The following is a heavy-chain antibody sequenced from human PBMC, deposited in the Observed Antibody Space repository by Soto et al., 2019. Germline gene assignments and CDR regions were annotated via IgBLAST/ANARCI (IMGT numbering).Heavy chain of an antibody. Sequence: QVQLVESGGGVVQPGRSLRLSCAASGFTFSSYGMHWVRQAPGKGLEWVSVISHDGSNKYYADSGKGRLTISRDNSKNTLYLQMNSLRAEDTAVYYCAKGDRIAEAGHFDYWGQGTLVTVSS. CDR2: ISHDGSNK. D-gene: IGHD6-13*01. J-gene: IGHJ4*02. CDR1: GFTFSSYG. CDR3: AKGDRIAEAGHFDY. V-gene: IGHV3-30*18.